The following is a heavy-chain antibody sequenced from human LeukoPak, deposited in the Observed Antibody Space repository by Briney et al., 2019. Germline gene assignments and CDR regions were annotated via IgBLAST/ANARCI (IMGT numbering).Heavy chain of an antibody. CDR1: GFTFTSSA. CDR2: IVVGSGNT. CDR3: AADPQRHRKTHLWFGEFPDAFDI. D-gene: IGHD3-10*01. V-gene: IGHV1-58*01. J-gene: IGHJ3*02. Sequence: TSVKVSCKASGFTFTSSAVQWVRQARGQRLEWIGWIVVGSGNTNYAQEFQERVTITRDMSTSTAYMELSSLRSEDTAVYYCAADPQRHRKTHLWFGEFPDAFDIWGQGTMVTVSS.